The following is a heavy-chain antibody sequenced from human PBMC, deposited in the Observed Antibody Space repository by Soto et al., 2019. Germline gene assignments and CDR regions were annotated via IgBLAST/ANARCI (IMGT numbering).Heavy chain of an antibody. CDR2: TYYRSKWYN. D-gene: IGHD6-6*01. J-gene: IGHJ4*02. V-gene: IGHV6-1*01. CDR1: GDSVSSNSAA. Sequence: QVQLQQSGPGLVKPSQTLSLTCAISGDSVSSNSAAWNWIRQSPSRGLEWLGRTYYRSKWYNDYAVSVKSRITINPETSKNQFSLQLNSVTPEDTAVYYCARERIRAYSSSFFYFDYWGQGTLVTVSS. CDR3: ARERIRAYSSSFFYFDY.